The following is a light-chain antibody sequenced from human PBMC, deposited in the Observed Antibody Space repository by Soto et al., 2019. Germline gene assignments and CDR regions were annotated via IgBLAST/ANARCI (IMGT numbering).Light chain of an antibody. J-gene: IGKJ1*01. CDR1: QSISSY. V-gene: IGKV1-39*01. CDR2: AAS. Sequence: DFQMTQSPSSLSGSVGDRVTITCRASQSISSYLNWYQQKPGKAPKLLIYAASSLQSGVPSRFSGSGSGTDFTLTISSLQPEDFATYYCQQSYSTLGTFGQGTKVDIK. CDR3: QQSYSTLGT.